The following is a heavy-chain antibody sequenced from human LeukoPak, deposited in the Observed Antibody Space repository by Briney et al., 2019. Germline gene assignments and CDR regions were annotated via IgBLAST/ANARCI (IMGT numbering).Heavy chain of an antibody. D-gene: IGHD3-22*01. CDR1: GFTFSSHA. Sequence: VGSLRLSCAASGFTFSSHAMTWVRQAPGKGLEWVSAISGSGGSTYYADSVKGRFTISRDNSKNTLYLQTSSLRGEDTAVYYSATAYYYDTRGYNPVDYWGQGTLVTVSS. CDR2: ISGSGGST. CDR3: ATAYYYDTRGYNPVDY. J-gene: IGHJ4*02. V-gene: IGHV3-23*01.